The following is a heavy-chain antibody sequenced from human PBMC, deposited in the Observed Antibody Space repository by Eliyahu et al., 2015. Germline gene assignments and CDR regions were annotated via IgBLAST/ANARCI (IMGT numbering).Heavy chain of an antibody. D-gene: IGHD2-8*01. CDR2: IFFDGSND. Sequence: QVQLVESGGGVVQPGXSXXLSCAASGFXFSXHGVHWVRQGPGKGLGWVALIFFDGSNDYYTDAVKGRFIISRDNSKNMVYLQMNSLSEEDTALYYCVKDDTTGNFYVDYWGQGTLVTVSS. J-gene: IGHJ4*02. V-gene: IGHV3-30*18. CDR3: VKDDTTGNFYVDY. CDR1: GFXFSXHG.